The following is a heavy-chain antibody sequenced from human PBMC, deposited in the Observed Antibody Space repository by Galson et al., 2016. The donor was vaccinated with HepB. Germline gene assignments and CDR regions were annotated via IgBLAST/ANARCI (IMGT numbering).Heavy chain of an antibody. V-gene: IGHV1-2*02. CDR3: ARVFTMVRGVTNTFYYYVMDV. CDR2: INPNSGGT. CDR1: GYTLTDYY. Sequence: QSGAEVKKPGASVKVSCKASGYTLTDYYIHWVRQAPGQGLEWMGWINPNSGGTNYAQKFQGRVTMTRDTSISTAYIELSGLKSDDTAVYYCARVFTMVRGVTNTFYYYVMDVWGQGSTFTVSS. D-gene: IGHD3-10*01. J-gene: IGHJ6*02.